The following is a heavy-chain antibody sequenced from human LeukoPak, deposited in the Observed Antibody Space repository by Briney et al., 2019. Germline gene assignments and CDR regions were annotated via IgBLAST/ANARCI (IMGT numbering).Heavy chain of an antibody. CDR1: GYTFTGYY. CDR3: AKNRDCYYYGMDV. V-gene: IGHV1-2*02. CDR2: INPNSGGT. J-gene: IGHJ6*02. D-gene: IGHD1-14*01. Sequence: ASVKVSCKASGYTFTGYYMHWVRQAPGQGLEWMGWINPNSGGTNYAQKFQGRVTMTRDTSISTAYMELSRLRSDDTAVYYCAKNRDCYYYGMDVWGQGTTVTVSS.